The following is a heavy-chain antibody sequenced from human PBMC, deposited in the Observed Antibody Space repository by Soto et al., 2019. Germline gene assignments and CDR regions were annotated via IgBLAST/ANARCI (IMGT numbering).Heavy chain of an antibody. CDR1: GYSFTSYW. Sequence: GESLKISCKGSGYSFTSYWISWVRQMPGKGLEWMGRIDPSDSYTNYSPSFQGHVTISADKSISTAYLQWSSLKASDTAMYYCARQGITMVRGVNSDMDVWGQGTTVTV. D-gene: IGHD3-10*01. J-gene: IGHJ6*02. V-gene: IGHV5-10-1*01. CDR2: IDPSDSYT. CDR3: ARQGITMVRGVNSDMDV.